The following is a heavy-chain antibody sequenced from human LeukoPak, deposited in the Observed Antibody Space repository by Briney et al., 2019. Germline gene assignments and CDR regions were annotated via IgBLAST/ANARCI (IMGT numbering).Heavy chain of an antibody. D-gene: IGHD1-26*01. V-gene: IGHV1-18*01. Sequence: GASVKVSCKASGYTFTSYGISWVRQAPGQGLEWMGWISAYNGNTNYAQKLQGRVTMTTDTSTSTAYMELRSLRSDDTAVYYGARDLLVGATTGLDYWGQGTLVTVSS. CDR1: GYTFTSYG. CDR3: ARDLLVGATTGLDY. CDR2: ISAYNGNT. J-gene: IGHJ4*02.